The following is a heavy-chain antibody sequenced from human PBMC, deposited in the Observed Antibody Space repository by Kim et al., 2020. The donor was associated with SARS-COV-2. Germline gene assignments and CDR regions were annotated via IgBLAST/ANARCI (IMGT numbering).Heavy chain of an antibody. CDR3: AKGIAVAGTLYYYYYGMDV. J-gene: IGHJ6*02. D-gene: IGHD6-19*01. CDR2: ISYDGSNK. CDR1: GFTFSSYG. V-gene: IGHV3-30*18. Sequence: GGSLRLSCAASGFTFSSYGMHWVRQAPGKGLEWVAVISYDGSNKYYADSVKGRFTISRDNSKNTLYLQMNSLRAEDTTVYYCAKGIAVAGTLYYYYYGMDVWGQGTTVTVSS.